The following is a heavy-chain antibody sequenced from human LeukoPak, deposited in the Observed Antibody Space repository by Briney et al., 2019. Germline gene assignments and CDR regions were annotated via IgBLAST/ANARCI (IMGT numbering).Heavy chain of an antibody. CDR2: IIPILGIA. Sequence: SVKVSCKASGGTFSSYAISWVRQAPGQGLEWMGRIIPILGIANYAQKFQGRVTITADKSTSTAYTELSSLRSEDTAVYYCARVGATHYYYYGMDVWGQGTTVTVSS. CDR1: GGTFSSYA. J-gene: IGHJ6*02. CDR3: ARVGATHYYYYGMDV. D-gene: IGHD1-26*01. V-gene: IGHV1-69*04.